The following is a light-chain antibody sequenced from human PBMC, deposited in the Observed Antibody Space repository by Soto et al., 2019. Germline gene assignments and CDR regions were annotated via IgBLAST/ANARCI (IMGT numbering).Light chain of an antibody. CDR2: RTS. CDR1: QRVSSG. J-gene: IGKJ4*01. CDR3: QQYNNWPRAT. Sequence: EIVLTQSPGTLSLSPGERATLSCRASQRVSSGYVAWYQQKPGQAPRLLMFRTSSRATGFPARFSGSGSGTEFNLTISSLQSEDFGVYYCQQYNNWPRATFGGGTKVDIK. V-gene: IGKV3-15*01.